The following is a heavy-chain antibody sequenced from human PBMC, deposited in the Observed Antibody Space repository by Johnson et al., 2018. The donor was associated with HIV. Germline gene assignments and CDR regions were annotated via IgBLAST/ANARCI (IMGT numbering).Heavy chain of an antibody. CDR2: INWNGAIT. Sequence: VQLVESGGGVVQPGRSLRLSCAASGFTVSSIYMSWVRQAPGKGLEWVSGINWNGAITGYAGSVKGRFIISRDNAKNSLYLQMNSLRVEDTAFYYCARGKGASVGLDAFDIWGQGTMVTVSS. V-gene: IGHV3-20*04. CDR3: ARGKGASVGLDAFDI. J-gene: IGHJ3*02. CDR1: GFTVSSIY. D-gene: IGHD2-2*01.